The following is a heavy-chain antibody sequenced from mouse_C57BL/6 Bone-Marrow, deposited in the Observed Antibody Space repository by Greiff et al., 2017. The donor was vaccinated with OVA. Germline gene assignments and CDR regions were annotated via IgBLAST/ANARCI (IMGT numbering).Heavy chain of an antibody. CDR1: GFTFTDYY. Sequence: EVKLMESGGGLVQPGGSLSLSCAASGFTFTDYYMSWVRQPPGKGLEWLGFIRNKANGYTTEYSVSVKGRFTISRDNSQSILYLQMHALRAVDSATYSCSIYEDGPYAMDYWGQGTSVTVSS. V-gene: IGHV7-3*01. CDR2: IRNKANGYTT. CDR3: SIYEDGPYAMDY. J-gene: IGHJ4*01. D-gene: IGHD2-3*01.